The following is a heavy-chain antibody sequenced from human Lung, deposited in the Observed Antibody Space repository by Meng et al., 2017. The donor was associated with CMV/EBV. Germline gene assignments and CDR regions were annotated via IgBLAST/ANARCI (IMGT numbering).Heavy chain of an antibody. V-gene: IGHV1-18*01. CDR2: INAYNGDT. J-gene: IGHJ4*02. CDR3: ARVEVGITSGDY. D-gene: IGHD1-26*01. CDR1: GYTFTNDG. Sequence: AQCVHAGGEVKKPGASVKVSCKASGYTFTNDGITWVRQAPGQGLEWMGWINAYNGDTNYAQTLQGRVTMTTDTSTSTAYMELRSLRSDDTAVYYCARVEVGITSGDYWGQGTLVTVSS.